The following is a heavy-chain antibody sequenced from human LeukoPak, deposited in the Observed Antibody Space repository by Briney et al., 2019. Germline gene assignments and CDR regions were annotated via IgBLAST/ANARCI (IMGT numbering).Heavy chain of an antibody. CDR1: GFTFRSYA. CDR2: ISGSGGST. D-gene: IGHD6-19*01. J-gene: IGHJ4*02. CDR3: AKETYRSGWYPYFDY. Sequence: PGGSLRLSCVASGFTFRSYAMSWIRQAPGKGLEWVSGISGSGGSTSYAASVKGRFTISRDNSKSTLLQQTDCLSDQDTAVYYGAKETYRSGWYPYFDYWCQGTLVTVSS. V-gene: IGHV3-23*01.